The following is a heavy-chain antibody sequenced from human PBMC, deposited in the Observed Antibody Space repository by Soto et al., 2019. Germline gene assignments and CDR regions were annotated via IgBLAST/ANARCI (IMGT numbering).Heavy chain of an antibody. CDR1: GYTFTDYY. Sequence: ASVKVSCKASGYTFTDYYLHWVRQAPGEGLEWMGWMYPKTGGSNYARKFQGRVTMTRDTSISTAYMELSSLRSDDTAVYYCAGLYRSASVDTFDCWGQGPLVTLSS. V-gene: IGHV1-2*02. CDR3: AGLYRSASVDTFDC. D-gene: IGHD5-18*01. J-gene: IGHJ4*02. CDR2: MYPKTGGS.